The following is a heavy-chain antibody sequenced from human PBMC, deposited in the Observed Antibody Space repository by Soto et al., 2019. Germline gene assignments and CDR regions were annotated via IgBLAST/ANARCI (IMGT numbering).Heavy chain of an antibody. CDR2: ISSSSSTI. Sequence: EVQLVESGGGLVQPGGSLRLSCAATGFTFSSYSMNWVRQAPGKGPEWVSYISSSSSTIYYADSVKGRFTISRDNAKNALYLQMNSLRDEDTAVYYCAREGGSLNWFDPWGQGTLVTVSS. J-gene: IGHJ5*02. CDR1: GFTFSSYS. V-gene: IGHV3-48*02. CDR3: AREGGSLNWFDP. D-gene: IGHD1-26*01.